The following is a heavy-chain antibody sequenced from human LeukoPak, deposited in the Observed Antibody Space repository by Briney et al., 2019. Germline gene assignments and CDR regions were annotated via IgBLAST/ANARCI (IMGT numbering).Heavy chain of an antibody. CDR3: ARIAAAENYFDY. CDR1: GGTFSGYA. D-gene: IGHD6-13*01. CDR2: IIPILGIA. V-gene: IGHV1-69*04. J-gene: IGHJ4*02. Sequence: SVKVSCKASGGTFSGYAISWVRQAPGQGLEWMGRIIPILGIANYAQKFQGRVTITADKSTSTAYMELRSLRSDDTAVYYCARIAAAENYFDYWGQGTLVTVSS.